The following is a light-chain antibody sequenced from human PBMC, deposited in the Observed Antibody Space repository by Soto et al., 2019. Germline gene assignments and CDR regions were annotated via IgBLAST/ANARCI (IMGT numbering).Light chain of an antibody. J-gene: IGLJ3*02. Sequence: QSALTQPASVSGSPGQSITISCTGTSSDVGGYKYVSWYQQHPGKAPKLMIYEVINRPSGVSNRFSGSKSGNTASLTISGLQAEDEADYYCISYTTSSTWVFGGGTKLTVL. CDR3: ISYTTSSTWV. CDR2: EVI. CDR1: SSDVGGYKY. V-gene: IGLV2-14*01.